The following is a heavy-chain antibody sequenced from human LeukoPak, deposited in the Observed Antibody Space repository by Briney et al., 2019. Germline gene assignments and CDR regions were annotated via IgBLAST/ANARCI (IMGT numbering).Heavy chain of an antibody. CDR3: ARDNDSGVPRHFDY. CDR1: GYTFTSDY. J-gene: IGHJ4*02. V-gene: IGHV1-46*01. CDR2: INLSGGST. Sequence: ASVKVSCKTSGYTFTSDYMHWVRQVPGQGLEWMGIINLSGGSTSSAQKFQGRFTMTRELSTSTVYMELRSLISEHTAVYYCARDNDSGVPRHFDYLGQGTLVTV. D-gene: IGHD3-10*01.